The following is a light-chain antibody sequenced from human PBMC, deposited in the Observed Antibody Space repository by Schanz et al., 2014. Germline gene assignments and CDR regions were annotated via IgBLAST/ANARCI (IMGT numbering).Light chain of an antibody. CDR3: AAWDDDLL. J-gene: IGLJ2*01. CDR1: SSNIGAGYD. V-gene: IGLV1-40*01. CDR2: GNN. Sequence: QSVLTQPPSVSGAPGQRVTISCTGSSSNIGAGYDVHWYQQLPGTAPKLLIYGNNNRPSGVPDRFSGSKSGTSASLAISDLRSEDEADYYCAAWDDDLLFGGGTKLTVL.